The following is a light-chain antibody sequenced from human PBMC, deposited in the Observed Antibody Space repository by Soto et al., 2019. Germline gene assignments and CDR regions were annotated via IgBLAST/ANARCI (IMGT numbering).Light chain of an antibody. CDR1: QSVSSY. V-gene: IGKV3-11*01. CDR2: DAS. Sequence: EIVLTQSPATLSLSPGERATLSCRASQSVSSYLAWYQQKPGQAPRLLIYDASNRATGITARFSGSGSGTDFTLTISSLETADFAVYYCQQRSKWPPSYTFGQGTKLETK. J-gene: IGKJ2*01. CDR3: QQRSKWPPSYT.